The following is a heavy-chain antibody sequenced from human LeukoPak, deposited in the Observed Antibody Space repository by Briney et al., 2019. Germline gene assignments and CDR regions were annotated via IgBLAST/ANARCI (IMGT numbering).Heavy chain of an antibody. CDR1: GFTFNIFD. Sequence: GKSLRLSCAASGFTFNIFDMHWVRQAPGKGLDWVAFLKYDGGIKDYADFVKDRFTISRDNSKNTLYLQLNSLGVEDTAVYYCARDRGDKNFDYWGQGTMVTVSS. CDR3: ARDRGDKNFDY. J-gene: IGHJ4*02. D-gene: IGHD2-21*02. V-gene: IGHV3-33*01. CDR2: LKYDGGIK.